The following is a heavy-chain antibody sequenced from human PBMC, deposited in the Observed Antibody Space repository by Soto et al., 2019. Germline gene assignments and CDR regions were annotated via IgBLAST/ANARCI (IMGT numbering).Heavy chain of an antibody. J-gene: IGHJ6*02. Sequence: KESGPTLVKPTQTLTLTCTFSGFSLSTSGVGVGWIRQPPGKALEWLALIYWNDDKRYSPSLKSRLTITKDTSKNQVVLTMTNMDPVDTATCYCAHDKADFWSGYPSLGYYGMDVWGQGTTVTVSS. V-gene: IGHV2-5*01. D-gene: IGHD3-3*01. CDR1: GFSLSTSGVG. CDR3: AHDKADFWSGYPSLGYYGMDV. CDR2: IYWNDDK.